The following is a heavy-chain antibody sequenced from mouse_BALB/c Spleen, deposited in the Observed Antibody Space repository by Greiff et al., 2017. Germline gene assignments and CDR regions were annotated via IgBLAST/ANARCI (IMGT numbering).Heavy chain of an antibody. D-gene: IGHD2-12*01. CDR1: GYTFTSYY. Sequence: QVQLKQSGAELVKPGASVKLSCKASGYTFTSYYMYWVKQRPGQGLEWIGEINPSNGGTNFNEKFKGKATLTADKSSNTAYMQLSSLTSEDSAVYFCARSELSPTDYWGQGTTLTVSS. V-gene: IGHV1-53*01. CDR3: ARSELSPTDY. CDR2: INPSNGGT. J-gene: IGHJ2*01.